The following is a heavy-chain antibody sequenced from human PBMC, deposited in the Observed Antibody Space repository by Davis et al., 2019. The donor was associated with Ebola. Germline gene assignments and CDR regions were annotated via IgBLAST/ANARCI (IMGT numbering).Heavy chain of an antibody. CDR3: ARRGTSSWYAGWFDP. V-gene: IGHV4-39*07. CDR2: IYYSGST. Sequence: SETLSLTCTVSGGSISNSSYYWVWIRQPPGKGLEWVGNIYYSGSTNYNPSLKSRVTISVDTSKNQFSLKLSTVTAADTAMYYCARRGTSSWYAGWFDPWGQGTLVTVSS. J-gene: IGHJ5*02. CDR1: GGSISNSSYY. D-gene: IGHD6-13*01.